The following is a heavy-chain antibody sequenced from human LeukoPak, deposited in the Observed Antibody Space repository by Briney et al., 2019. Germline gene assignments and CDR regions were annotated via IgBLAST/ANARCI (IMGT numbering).Heavy chain of an antibody. CDR2: IYHSGST. D-gene: IGHD1-26*01. CDR1: GGSVGSGDYY. V-gene: IGHV4-30-4*08. J-gene: IGHJ6*03. Sequence: SQTLSLTCTVSGGSVGSGDYYWSWIRQPPGKGLEWIGCIYHSGSTYCNPSLKSRVTISLDTPKNQFSLKLSSVTAADTAVYYCARASSGSYSGPIYYYYYVDVWGKGTTVTVSS. CDR3: ARASSGSYSGPIYYYYYVDV.